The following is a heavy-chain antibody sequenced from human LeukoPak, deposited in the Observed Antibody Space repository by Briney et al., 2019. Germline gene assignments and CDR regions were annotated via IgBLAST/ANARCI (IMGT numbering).Heavy chain of an antibody. CDR2: IYYSGST. D-gene: IGHD1-7*01. CDR3: ARDNWNYGNYYYYMDV. CDR1: GGSISSYY. Sequence: SETLSLTCTVSGGSISSYYWSWIRQPPGKGLEWIGYIYYSGSTNYNPSLKSRVTISVDTSKNQFSLKLISVTAADTAVYYCARDNWNYGNYYYYMDVWGKGTTVTVSS. J-gene: IGHJ6*03. V-gene: IGHV4-59*01.